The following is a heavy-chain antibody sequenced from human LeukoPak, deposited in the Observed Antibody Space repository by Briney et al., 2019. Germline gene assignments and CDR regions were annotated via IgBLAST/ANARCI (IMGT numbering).Heavy chain of an antibody. J-gene: IGHJ6*03. CDR1: GGSFSGYH. CDR3: PRGRATGSPTARRYYSYYMDV. D-gene: IGHD5-24*01. Sequence: KPAETLSLACAVYGGSFSGYHWSWVRHPPGKWLEWIGEVNQSGSTNYNQSLKSRVTISVETSKHQLYLNLSSVTAAETAVYFCPRGRATGSPTARRYYSYYMDVWGKGTTVPGSS. V-gene: IGHV4-34*01. CDR2: VNQSGST.